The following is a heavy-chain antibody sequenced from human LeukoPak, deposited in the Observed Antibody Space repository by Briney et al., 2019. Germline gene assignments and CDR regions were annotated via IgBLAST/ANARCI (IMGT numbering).Heavy chain of an antibody. V-gene: IGHV3-74*01. J-gene: IGHJ4*02. CDR3: RLWFGDLGLDY. CDR1: GITFTNYW. D-gene: IGHD3-10*01. CDR2: ISGDGRSA. Sequence: GGSLRLSCAASGITFTNYWMYWVRQAPGKGLVWVSRISGDGRSASYADSVKGRFTISRDNAKNTLYLQMNSLRVEDTAVYYCRLWFGDLGLDYWGQGTRVTVSS.